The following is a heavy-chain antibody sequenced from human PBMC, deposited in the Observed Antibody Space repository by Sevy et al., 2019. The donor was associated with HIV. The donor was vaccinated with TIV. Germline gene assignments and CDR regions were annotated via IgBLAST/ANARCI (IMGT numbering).Heavy chain of an antibody. V-gene: IGHV3-23*01. CDR2: ISGSGGST. CDR1: GFTFSSYA. J-gene: IGHJ3*02. Sequence: GGSLRLSCAASGFTFSSYAMSWVRQAPGKGLEWVSAISGSGGSTYYADSVKGRFTISRDNSKNTLYLQMNSLRAEDTAVYYCGRSELAVAGNGRKGAFDIWGQGTMVTVSS. D-gene: IGHD6-19*01. CDR3: GRSELAVAGNGRKGAFDI.